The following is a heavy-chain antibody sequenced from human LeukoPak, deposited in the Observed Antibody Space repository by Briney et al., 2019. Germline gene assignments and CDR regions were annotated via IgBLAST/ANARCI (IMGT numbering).Heavy chain of an antibody. CDR1: GFSLSTYW. V-gene: IGHV3-7*01. CDR2: ISPSGTET. Sequence: GGSLRLSCAASGFSLSTYWVTWVRQAPGTGLEWVANISPSGTETYYVEPVKGRFTISRDNAKNLVYLQMNSLRAEDSAVYHCGRFGYVAGVDLWGQPTLVTVSS. CDR3: GRFGYVAGVDL. J-gene: IGHJ4*02. D-gene: IGHD6-19*01.